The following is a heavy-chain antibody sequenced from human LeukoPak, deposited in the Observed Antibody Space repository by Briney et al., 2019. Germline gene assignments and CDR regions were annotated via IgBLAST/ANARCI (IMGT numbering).Heavy chain of an antibody. J-gene: IGHJ4*02. CDR1: GYTFTSYD. CDR3: ARAVNWGVTPYYFDY. V-gene: IGHV1-18*01. CDR2: ISGYNGDT. Sequence: ASVKVSCKASGYTFTSYDINWVRQATGQGLEWMGWISGYNGDTNYAQKFQGRVTMTTDTSTNTAYMDLRRLRSDDTAVYYCARAVNWGVTPYYFDYWGQGTLVTVSS. D-gene: IGHD7-27*01.